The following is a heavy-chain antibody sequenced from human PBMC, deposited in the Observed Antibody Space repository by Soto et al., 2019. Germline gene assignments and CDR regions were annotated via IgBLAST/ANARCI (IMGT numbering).Heavy chain of an antibody. CDR2: INQDGGGT. D-gene: IGHD6-19*01. V-gene: IGHV3-7*03. CDR1: VFTFSSSF. J-gene: IGHJ4*02. CDR3: ARYFRGSGRYFFDY. Sequence: PWWSLRLSCVASVFTFSSSFMGWFRQAPGKGLEWVANINQDGGGTYYVDSVQGRFTISRDNAKDSLYLQMNSLRGEDTAVYYCARYFRGSGRYFFDYWGQGTLVTVSS.